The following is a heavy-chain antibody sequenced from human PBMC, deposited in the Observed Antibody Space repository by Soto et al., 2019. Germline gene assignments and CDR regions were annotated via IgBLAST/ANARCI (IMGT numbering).Heavy chain of an antibody. Sequence: ASVKVSCKASGYTFTSYGISWVRQAPGQELEWMGWISAYNGNTNYAQKLQGRVTMTTDTSTSTAYMELRSLRSDDTAVYYCATGGEQDIVVVTAVNWGQGTLVTVSS. CDR3: ATGGEQDIVVVTAVN. V-gene: IGHV1-18*01. CDR1: GYTFTSYG. CDR2: ISAYNGNT. J-gene: IGHJ4*02. D-gene: IGHD2-21*02.